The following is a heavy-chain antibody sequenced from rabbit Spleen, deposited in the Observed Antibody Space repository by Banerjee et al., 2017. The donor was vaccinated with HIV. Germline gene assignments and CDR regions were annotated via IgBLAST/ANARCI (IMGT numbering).Heavy chain of an antibody. Sequence: QSLEESGGGLVKPGASLTLTCKASGFDFSGDSYDSYMCWVRQAPGKGLEWIACIDIGSSGFTYFASWAKGRFTISKTSSTTVTLQMTSLTAADTATYFCARDSGSSFSSYGMDLWGPGTLVTVS. V-gene: IGHV1S40*01. CDR3: ARDSGSSFSSYGMDL. J-gene: IGHJ6*01. CDR2: IDIGSSGFT. D-gene: IGHD8-1*01. CDR1: GFDFSGDSY.